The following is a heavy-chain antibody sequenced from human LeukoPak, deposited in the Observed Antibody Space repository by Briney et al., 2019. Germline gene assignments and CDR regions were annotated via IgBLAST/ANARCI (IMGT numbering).Heavy chain of an antibody. CDR2: IYHTGGT. Sequence: SETLSLTCAVSGYSISNSYYWGWIRQPPGKGLEWIGSIYHTGGTYYNPSLKSRVTISIGTSKNQFSLNLSSVTAADTAVYYCARDAQTYYYDTSGYYFEYWGQGTLVTVSS. J-gene: IGHJ4*02. D-gene: IGHD3-22*01. V-gene: IGHV4-38-2*02. CDR1: GYSISNSYY. CDR3: ARDAQTYYYDTSGYYFEY.